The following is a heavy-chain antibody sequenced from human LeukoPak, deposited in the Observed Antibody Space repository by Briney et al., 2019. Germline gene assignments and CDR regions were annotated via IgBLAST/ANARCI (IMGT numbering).Heavy chain of an antibody. D-gene: IGHD6-19*01. Sequence: SETLSLTCTVSGGSISSYYWTWIRQPPGKGLAWIGYIYYSGSTNYNPSLKSRVTISVDTSKNQFSLKLSSVTAADTAVYYCTRSVAGTGAYAFDIWGQGTMVTVSS. V-gene: IGHV4-59*08. J-gene: IGHJ3*02. CDR3: TRSVAGTGAYAFDI. CDR2: IYYSGST. CDR1: GGSISSYY.